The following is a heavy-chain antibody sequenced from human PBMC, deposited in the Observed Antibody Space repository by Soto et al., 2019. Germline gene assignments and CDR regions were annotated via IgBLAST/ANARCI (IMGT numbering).Heavy chain of an antibody. V-gene: IGHV3-23*01. D-gene: IGHD2-15*01. CDR3: AKGPSRFCSECYYGMDV. CDR2: ITGDGSST. Sequence: GGSLRLSCAASGFICSDFAMSWVRQAPGKGLEWVAAITGDGSSTYYADSVKGRFTISRDNSKNTLYLQMNSLRAEDTAVYYCAKGPSRFCSECYYGMDVWGQGTTVTVSS. CDR1: GFICSDFA. J-gene: IGHJ6*02.